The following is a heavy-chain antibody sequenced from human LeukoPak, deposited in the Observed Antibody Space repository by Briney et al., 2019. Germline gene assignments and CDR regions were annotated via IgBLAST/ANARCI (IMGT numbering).Heavy chain of an antibody. J-gene: IGHJ4*02. CDR2: ISGSGGST. CDR3: ARAHTPNYDFWSGDIDY. V-gene: IGHV3-23*01. D-gene: IGHD3-3*01. Sequence: PGGSLRLSCAASGFTFSSYAMSWVRQAPGKGLEWVSAISGSGGSTYYADSVKGRFTISRDNAKNSLYLQMNSLRAEDTAVYYCARAHTPNYDFWSGDIDYWGQGTLVTVSS. CDR1: GFTFSSYA.